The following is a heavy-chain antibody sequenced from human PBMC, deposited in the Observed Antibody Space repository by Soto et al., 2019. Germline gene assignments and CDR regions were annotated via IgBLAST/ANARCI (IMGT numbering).Heavy chain of an antibody. CDR2: IYYSGST. Sequence: SETLSLTCTVSGGSISSGGYYWSWLRDHRGRGVEGFGYIYYSGSTYYNPSLKSRFTLSVDTSKNPFSLKLCSVTAAATAVFCCARAEPEIEFVPDAKVGHTFDYWGQGTLVTVSS. J-gene: IGHJ4*02. D-gene: IGHD2-2*01. CDR3: ARAEPEIEFVPDAKVGHTFDY. CDR1: GGSISSGGYY. V-gene: IGHV4-31*03.